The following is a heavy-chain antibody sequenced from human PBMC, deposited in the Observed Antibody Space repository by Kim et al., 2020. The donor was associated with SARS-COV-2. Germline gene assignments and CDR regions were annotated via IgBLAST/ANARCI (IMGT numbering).Heavy chain of an antibody. J-gene: IGHJ4*02. CDR3: TTGLINYYDILTGYVY. D-gene: IGHD3-9*01. V-gene: IGHV3-15*01. CDR1: GFTFSNAW. CDR2: IKSKTDGGTT. Sequence: GGSLRLSCAASGFTFSNAWMSWVRQAPGKGLEWVGRIKSKTDGGTTDYAAPVKGRFTISRDDSKNTLYLQMNSLKTEDTAVYYCTTGLINYYDILTGYVYWGQGTLVTVSS.